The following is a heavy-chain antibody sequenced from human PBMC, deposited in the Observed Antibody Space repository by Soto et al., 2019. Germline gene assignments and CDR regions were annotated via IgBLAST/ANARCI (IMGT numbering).Heavy chain of an antibody. CDR1: GGSISIGAYY. J-gene: IGHJ4*02. CDR2: IYYSGHT. V-gene: IGHV4-31*03. D-gene: IGHD4-17*01. Sequence: QVQLQESGPGLVKPSETLSLTCTVSGGSISIGAYYWTWICQYPAKGLEWIGYIYYSGHTYYNPSLKSRVTTSVDKSKNEFFLTLSSVTAADTAVYYCARENTVTTVGFDSWGQGTLVTVSS. CDR3: ARENTVTTVGFDS.